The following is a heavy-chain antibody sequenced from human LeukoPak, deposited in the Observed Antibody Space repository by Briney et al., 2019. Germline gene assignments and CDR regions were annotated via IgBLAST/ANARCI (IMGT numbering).Heavy chain of an antibody. J-gene: IGHJ6*03. V-gene: IGHV3-21*01. CDR3: ARGPRGYSYGNYYMDV. CDR2: ISSSSSYI. D-gene: IGHD5-18*01. CDR1: GFTFSSYS. Sequence: PGGSLRLSCAASGFTFSSYSMNWVRQAPGKGLEWVSSISSSSSYIYYADSVKGRFTISRDNAKNSLYLQMNSLRAEDTAVYYCARGPRGYSYGNYYMDVWGKGTTVTVSS.